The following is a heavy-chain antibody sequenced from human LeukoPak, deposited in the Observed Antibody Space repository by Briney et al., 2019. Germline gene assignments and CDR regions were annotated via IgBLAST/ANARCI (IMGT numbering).Heavy chain of an antibody. Sequence: GGSLRLSCAASGFTFSSYGMHWVRQAPGKGLEWVAFIRYDGSNKYYADSVKGRFTISRDNSKNTLYLQMNSLRAEDTAVYYCASSFTSSSGWYYFDYWGQGTLVTVSS. CDR2: IRYDGSNK. D-gene: IGHD6-19*01. V-gene: IGHV3-30*02. CDR3: ASSFTSSSGWYYFDY. J-gene: IGHJ4*02. CDR1: GFTFSSYG.